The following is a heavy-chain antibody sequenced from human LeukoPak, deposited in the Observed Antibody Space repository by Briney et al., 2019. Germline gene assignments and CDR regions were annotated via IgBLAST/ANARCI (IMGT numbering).Heavy chain of an antibody. CDR2: IKQDGSEM. Sequence: SGGSLRLSCAASGFTFSNYWMSWVRQAPGKGLEWVANIKQDGSEMYYVDSVEGRFTISRDNAKNSLHLHMNSLRAEDTAVYYCASTQTFDNWGPGTLVTVSS. V-gene: IGHV3-7*05. CDR3: ASTQTFDN. J-gene: IGHJ5*02. CDR1: GFTFSNYW.